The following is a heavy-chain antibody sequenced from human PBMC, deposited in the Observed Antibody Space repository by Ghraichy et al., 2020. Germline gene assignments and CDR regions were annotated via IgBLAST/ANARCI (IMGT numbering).Heavy chain of an antibody. CDR1: GFTFSSYA. J-gene: IGHJ1*01. CDR2: ISGSGGST. CDR3: AKDRFQGELLRLDFQH. V-gene: IGHV3-23*01. Sequence: GGSLRLSCAASGFTFSSYAMSWVRQAPGKGLEWVSAISGSGGSTYYADSVKGRFTISRDNSKNTLYLQMNSLRAEDTAVYYCAKDRFQGELLRLDFQHWGQGTLVTVSS. D-gene: IGHD1-26*01.